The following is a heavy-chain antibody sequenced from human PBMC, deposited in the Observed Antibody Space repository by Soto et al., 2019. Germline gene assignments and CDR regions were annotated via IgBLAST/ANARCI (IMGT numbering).Heavy chain of an antibody. CDR3: AAPPRY. CDR1: GGPLSSYY. V-gene: IGHV4-59*07. CDR2: IYDSGST. J-gene: IGHJ4*02. Sequence: QVQLQESGTGLVKPSDTLSLTCTVSGGPLSSYYWRWIRQPPGNGLEWIGYIYDSGSTNYNPSLKSRVTISVDPSKSQFRLKPTSVTAADTAVYYCAAPPRYWGPGTLVTAS. D-gene: IGHD6-6*01.